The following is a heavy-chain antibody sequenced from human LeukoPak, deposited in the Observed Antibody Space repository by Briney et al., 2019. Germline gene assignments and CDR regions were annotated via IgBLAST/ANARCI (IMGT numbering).Heavy chain of an antibody. V-gene: IGHV1-3*01. CDR3: ARDPSFYGDSTRLDY. CDR1: GYTFTSYA. CDR2: INAGNGNT. D-gene: IGHD4-17*01. Sequence: ASVKVSCKASGYTFTSYAMHWVRQAPGQRLEWMGWINAGNGNTKYSQKFQGRVTITRDTSASTAYMELSSLRSEDTAVYYCARDPSFYGDSTRLDYWGQGTLVTVSS. J-gene: IGHJ4*02.